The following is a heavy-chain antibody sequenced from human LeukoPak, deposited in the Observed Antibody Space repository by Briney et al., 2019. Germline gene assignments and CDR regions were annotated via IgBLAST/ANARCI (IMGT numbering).Heavy chain of an antibody. CDR3: ARKNYGSGSYYNRAPYYMDV. D-gene: IGHD3-10*01. CDR2: ISSSSSYI. J-gene: IGHJ6*03. CDR1: GFTFSSYS. V-gene: IGHV3-21*01. Sequence: PGGSLRLSCAASGFTFSSYSMNWVRQAPGKGLEWVSSISSSSSYIYYADSVKGRFTISRDNAKNSLYLQMNSLRAEDTAVYYCARKNYGSGSYYNRAPYYMDVWGKGTTVTISS.